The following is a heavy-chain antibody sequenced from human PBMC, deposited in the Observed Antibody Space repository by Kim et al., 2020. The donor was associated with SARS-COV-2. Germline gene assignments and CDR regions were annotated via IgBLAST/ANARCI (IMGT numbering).Heavy chain of an antibody. V-gene: IGHV7-4-1*02. Sequence: ASVKVSCKASGYTFTSYAMNWVRQAPGQGLEWMGWINTNTGNPTYAQGFTGRFVFSLDTSVSTAYLQISSLKAEDTAVYYCARETHGSGSYYIHPILSNYYYYGMDVWGQGTTVTVSS. CDR1: GYTFTSYA. D-gene: IGHD3-10*01. CDR2: INTNTGNP. J-gene: IGHJ6*02. CDR3: ARETHGSGSYYIHPILSNYYYYGMDV.